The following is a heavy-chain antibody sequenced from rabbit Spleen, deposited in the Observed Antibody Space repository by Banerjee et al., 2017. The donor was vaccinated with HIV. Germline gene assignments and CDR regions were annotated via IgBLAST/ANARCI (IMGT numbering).Heavy chain of an antibody. D-gene: IGHD8-1*01. Sequence: QSLEESGGDLVKPGASLTLTCTASGFSFSYSDYMCWVRKPPGKGPEWIACISAGVSFTTYYATWAKGRFTISKTSSTTVSLQMTSLTAADTATYFCARDSGTSFSTYGMDLWGPGTLVTVS. CDR1: GFSFSYSDY. J-gene: IGHJ6*01. V-gene: IGHV1S40*01. CDR3: ARDSGTSFSTYGMDL. CDR2: ISAGVSFTT.